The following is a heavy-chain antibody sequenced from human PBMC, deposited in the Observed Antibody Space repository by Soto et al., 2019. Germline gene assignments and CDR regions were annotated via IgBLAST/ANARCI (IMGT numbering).Heavy chain of an antibody. V-gene: IGHV1-3*05. J-gene: IGHJ4*02. D-gene: IGHD2-21*02. CDR2: INAGNGNT. CDR3: AWSIVVVTALDY. CDR1: GYTFTSYA. Sequence: QVQLVQSGAEEKKPGASVKVSCKASGYTFTSYAMHWVRQAPGQRLEWMGWINAGNGNTKYSQKFQGRVTITRDTAASTAYMELSSLRCEDTAVYYCAWSIVVVTALDYWGQGPLVTVSS.